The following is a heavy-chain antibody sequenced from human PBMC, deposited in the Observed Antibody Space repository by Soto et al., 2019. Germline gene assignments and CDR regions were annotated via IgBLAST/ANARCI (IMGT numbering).Heavy chain of an antibody. CDR2: IIPIFGTA. J-gene: IGHJ6*01. CDR3: ASITIFGVTMDGSRRGMDV. D-gene: IGHD3-3*01. CDR1: GGTFSSYA. V-gene: IGHV1-69*13. Sequence: ASVKVSCKASGGTFSSYAISWVRQAPGQGLEWMGGIIPIFGTANYAQKFQGRVTITADESTSTAYMELSSLRSEDTAVYYCASITIFGVTMDGSRRGMDVWGQGTTVTVSP.